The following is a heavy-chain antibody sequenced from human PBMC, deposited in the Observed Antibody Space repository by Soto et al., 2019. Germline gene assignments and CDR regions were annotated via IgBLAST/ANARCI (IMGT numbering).Heavy chain of an antibody. D-gene: IGHD3-10*01. Sequence: SETLSLTCTVSGGSISSYYWSWIRQPPGKGLEWIGYIYYSGSTNYNPSLKSRVTISVDTSKNQFSLKLSSVTAADTAVYYCARDSFGDDGYYYYMDVWGKGTTVTXSS. J-gene: IGHJ6*03. V-gene: IGHV4-59*01. CDR2: IYYSGST. CDR3: ARDSFGDDGYYYYMDV. CDR1: GGSISSYY.